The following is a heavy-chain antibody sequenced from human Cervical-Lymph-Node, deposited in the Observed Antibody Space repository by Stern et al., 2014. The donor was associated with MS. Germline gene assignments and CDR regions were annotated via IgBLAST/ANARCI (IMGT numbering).Heavy chain of an antibody. CDR2: INWKSGSI. D-gene: IGHD1-1*01. J-gene: IGHJ6*02. Sequence: EVQLVESGGDLVQPGRSLRLTCVASGFSFDEYAMHWVRQVPGKGLQWVSGINWKSGSIGYADSVKGRFTISRDNAKNSLFLQMTSLRAEDTALYYCAKDISPILEPTTGYYHYGMDVWGQGTTVTVSS. V-gene: IGHV3-9*01. CDR1: GFSFDEYA. CDR3: AKDISPILEPTTGYYHYGMDV.